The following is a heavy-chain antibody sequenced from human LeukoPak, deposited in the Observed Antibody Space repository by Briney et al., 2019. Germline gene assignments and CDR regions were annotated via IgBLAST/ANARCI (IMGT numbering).Heavy chain of an antibody. V-gene: IGHV1-69*13. CDR3: AQDGEVVVPAAYYYGMDV. D-gene: IGHD2-2*01. Sequence: SVKVSCKSSGFTFTNYGFSWVRQAPGQGLEWMGGIIPIFGTANYAQKFQGRVTITADESTSTAYMELSSLRSEDTAVYYCAQDGEVVVPAAYYYGMDVWGKGTTVTVSS. CDR2: IIPIFGTA. CDR1: GFTFTNYG. J-gene: IGHJ6*04.